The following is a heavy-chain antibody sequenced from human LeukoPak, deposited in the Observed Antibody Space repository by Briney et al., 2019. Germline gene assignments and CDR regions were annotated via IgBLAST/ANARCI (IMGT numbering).Heavy chain of an antibody. CDR1: GGSISSYY. J-gene: IGHJ4*02. D-gene: IGHD6-13*01. CDR3: ARDQGYSSSWYYNFDY. Sequence: PWETLSLTCTVSGGSISSYYWSWIRQPAGKGLEWIGRIYTSGSTNYNPSLKSRVTMSVDTSKNQFSLKLSSVTAADTAVYYCARDQGYSSSWYYNFDYWGQGTLVTVSS. CDR2: IYTSGST. V-gene: IGHV4-4*07.